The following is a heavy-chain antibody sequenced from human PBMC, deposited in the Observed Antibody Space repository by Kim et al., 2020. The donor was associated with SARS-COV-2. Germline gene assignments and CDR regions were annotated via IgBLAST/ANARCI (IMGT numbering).Heavy chain of an antibody. J-gene: IGHJ6*02. Sequence: ASVKVSCKASGYTFTSYYMHWVRQAPGQGLEWMGIINPSGGSTSYAQKFQGRVTMTRDTSTSTVYMELSSLRSEDTAVYYCARDIVVVVAAPTGHYYYYGMDVWGQGTTVTVSS. D-gene: IGHD2-15*01. CDR3: ARDIVVVVAAPTGHYYYYGMDV. V-gene: IGHV1-46*01. CDR2: INPSGGST. CDR1: GYTFTSYY.